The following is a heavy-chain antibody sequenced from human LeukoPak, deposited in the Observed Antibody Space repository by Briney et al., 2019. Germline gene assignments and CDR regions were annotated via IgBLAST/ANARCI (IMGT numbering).Heavy chain of an antibody. CDR2: IIPIFGTA. D-gene: IGHD2-15*01. Sequence: GSSVKVSCKASGGTFSSYAISWVRQAPGQGLEWMGGIIPIFGTANYAQKFQGRVTITADESTSTAYMELSSLRSEDTAVYYCASKLVVDYYYYGMDVWGKGTTVTVSS. CDR1: GGTFSSYA. CDR3: ASKLVVDYYYYGMDV. V-gene: IGHV1-69*01. J-gene: IGHJ6*04.